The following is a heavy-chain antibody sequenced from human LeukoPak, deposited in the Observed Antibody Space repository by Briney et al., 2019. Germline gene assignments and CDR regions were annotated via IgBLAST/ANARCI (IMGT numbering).Heavy chain of an antibody. CDR2: IRYDGTNK. CDR1: GFTFSDYY. Sequence: GGSLRLSCAASGFTFSDYYMSWIRQAPGKGLEWVAFIRYDGTNKYYVDSVKGRFTISRDNSRNILYLQMNSLTAEDTAVYYCAKGDTYGLVYWGQGTLVTVSS. CDR3: AKGDTYGLVY. V-gene: IGHV3-30*02. J-gene: IGHJ4*02. D-gene: IGHD5-18*01.